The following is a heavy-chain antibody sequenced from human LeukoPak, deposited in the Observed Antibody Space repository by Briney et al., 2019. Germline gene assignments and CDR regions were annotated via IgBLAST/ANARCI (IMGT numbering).Heavy chain of an antibody. V-gene: IGHV4-59*08. J-gene: IGHJ6*02. Sequence: PSETLSLTCIVSGGSISGYYWTWIRQPPGKGLQWVGFIHSTGRSEYNPSLESRVTISVDTSKNQFPLNLSSVTAADTAVYYCARVRPGSGGYYSLDVWGQGTTVTVSS. CDR2: IHSTGRS. CDR1: GGSISGYY. CDR3: ARVRPGSGGYYSLDV. D-gene: IGHD3-3*01.